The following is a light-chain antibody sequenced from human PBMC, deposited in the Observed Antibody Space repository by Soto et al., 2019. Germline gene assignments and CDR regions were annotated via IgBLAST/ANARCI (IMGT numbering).Light chain of an antibody. CDR1: QSVSGSF. J-gene: IGKJ2*01. CDR3: QQRGRSRKYT. V-gene: IGKV3-20*01. Sequence: EIVLTQSPGTLSLSPGERATLSCRASQSVSGSFLAWHQQKAGQAPRLLIYGATNRATGSPERLSGSGSGTGFTLTISTLEPEDFAVDYCQQRGRSRKYTFGQGTRLEIK. CDR2: GAT.